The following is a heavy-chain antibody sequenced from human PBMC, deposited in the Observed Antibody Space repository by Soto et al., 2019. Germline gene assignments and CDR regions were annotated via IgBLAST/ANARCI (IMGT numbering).Heavy chain of an antibody. CDR3: SRVYYWYSRTPNWVDP. V-gene: IGHV4-34*01. D-gene: IGHD6-13*01. CDR2: INHSGST. CDR1: GGSFSGYY. Sequence: QVQLQQWGAGLLKPSETLSLTCAVYGGSFSGYYWSWIRQPPGKGLEWIGEINHSGSTNYNPSLKSRVTISVDTSKNQFSLKLSCVTAADTAVYYCSRVYYWYSRTPNWVDPWGHGTLVTVS. J-gene: IGHJ5*02.